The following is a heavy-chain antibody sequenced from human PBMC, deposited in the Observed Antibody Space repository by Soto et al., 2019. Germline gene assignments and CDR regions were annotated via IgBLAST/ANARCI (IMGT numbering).Heavy chain of an antibody. J-gene: IGHJ4*02. CDR2: VNLDGSRP. CDR1: GFTFSGFW. Sequence: EVQLVESGGGFVQPGGSLRLSCAASGFTFSGFWMYWVRQAPGKGLVWVSRVNLDGSRPTFADSVKGRFTISRDNAKTTLSLQMNSLRAEDTAVYFCARANGYLNTHLDSWGQGTLVTVSS. CDR3: ARANGYLNTHLDS. V-gene: IGHV3-74*01. D-gene: IGHD5-18*01.